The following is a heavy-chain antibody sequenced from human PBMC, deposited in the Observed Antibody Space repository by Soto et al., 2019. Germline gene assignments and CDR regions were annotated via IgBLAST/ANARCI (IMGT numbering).Heavy chain of an antibody. J-gene: IGHJ4*02. D-gene: IGHD5-18*01. CDR3: VSDRGYGHAYAPYS. V-gene: IGHV3-30*03. CDR1: GFTFTSYG. CDR2: ISYDGGLQ. Sequence: QAHLVESGGGVVQPGRSLRLSCAASGFTFTSYGMHWVRQAPGTRLGWVAVISYDGGLQYYADSVKGRFTISRDNSKNMVLLQMNSLRAEDTAVYYCVSDRGYGHAYAPYSWGQGTLVSVSS.